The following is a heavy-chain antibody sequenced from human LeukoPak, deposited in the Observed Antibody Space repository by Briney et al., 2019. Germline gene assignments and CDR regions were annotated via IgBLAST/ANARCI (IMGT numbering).Heavy chain of an antibody. CDR2: INPNSGGT. J-gene: IGHJ4*02. CDR3: ARIDCSGGSCYSDYFDY. V-gene: IGHV1-2*02. CDR1: GYTFTGYY. Sequence: GASVKVSCKASGYTFTGYYMHWVRQAPGQGLEWMGWINPNSGGTNYAQKFQGRVTMTRDTSISTAYMELSRLRSDDTAVYYCARIDCSGGSCYSDYFDYWGQGTLVTVSS. D-gene: IGHD2-15*01.